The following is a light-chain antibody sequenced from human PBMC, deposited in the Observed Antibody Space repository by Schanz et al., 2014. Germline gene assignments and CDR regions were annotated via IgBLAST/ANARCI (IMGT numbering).Light chain of an antibody. CDR3: LQYGSSPRT. CDR2: GAS. CDR1: QSVSSSY. V-gene: IGKV3-20*01. Sequence: EIVLTQSPGTLSLSPGERAALSCRASQSVSSSYLAWYQQKPGQAPRFFIYGASSRATGIPVRFSGSGSGTEFTLTISSLQSEDFAVYYCLQYGSSPRTFGQGTKVEV. J-gene: IGKJ1*01.